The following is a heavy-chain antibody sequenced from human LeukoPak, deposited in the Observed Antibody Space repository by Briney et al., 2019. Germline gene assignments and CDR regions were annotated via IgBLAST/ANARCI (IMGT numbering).Heavy chain of an antibody. CDR2: ISAYNGNT. CDR1: GYTFTSYG. Sequence: GASVKVSCKASGYTFTSYGISWVRQAPGQGLEWMGWISAYNGNTNYAQKLQGRVTMTTDTSTSTAYMELRSLRSDDTAVYYCARVIGSYYYYGMDVWGQGTTVTVSS. V-gene: IGHV1-18*01. D-gene: IGHD2/OR15-2a*01. J-gene: IGHJ6*02. CDR3: ARVIGSYYYYGMDV.